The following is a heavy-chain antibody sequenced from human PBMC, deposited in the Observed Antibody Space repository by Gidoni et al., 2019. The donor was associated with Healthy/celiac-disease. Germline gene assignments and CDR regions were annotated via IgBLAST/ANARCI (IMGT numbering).Heavy chain of an antibody. CDR3: AKVMGIAAAGTLDY. V-gene: IGHV3-23*04. D-gene: IGHD6-13*01. CDR2: SSGSGGST. Sequence: EVQLVESGGGLVQPGGSLSLSCAASGFPFSSYAMSWVRQAPGKGLEWVSASSGSGGSTYYADSVKGRFTISRDNSKNTLYLQMNSLRAEDTAVYYCAKVMGIAAAGTLDYWGQGTLVTVSS. CDR1: GFPFSSYA. J-gene: IGHJ4*02.